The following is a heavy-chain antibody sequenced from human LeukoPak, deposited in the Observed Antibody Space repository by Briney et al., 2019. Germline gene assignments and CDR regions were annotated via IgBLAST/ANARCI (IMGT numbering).Heavy chain of an antibody. Sequence: ASVXXXCXAAGYTFTSYGISWVRQAPGQGVXWMGWISAYNGNTNYAQKLQGRVTMTTDTSTSTAYMELRSLRSDDTAVYYCARDWIGGSIDYWGQGTLVTVSS. CDR1: GYTFTSYG. J-gene: IGHJ4*02. CDR2: ISAYNGNT. CDR3: ARDWIGGSIDY. V-gene: IGHV1-18*01. D-gene: IGHD3-16*01.